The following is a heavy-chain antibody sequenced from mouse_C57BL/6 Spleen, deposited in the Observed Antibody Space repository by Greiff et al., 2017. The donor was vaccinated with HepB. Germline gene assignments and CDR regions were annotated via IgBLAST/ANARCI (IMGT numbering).Heavy chain of an antibody. V-gene: IGHV1-82*01. D-gene: IGHD4-1*01. Sequence: VXLKQSGPELVKPGASVKISCKASGYAFSSSWMNWVKQRPGKGLEWIGRIYPGDGDTNYNGKFKGKATLTADKSSSTAYMQLSSLTSEDSAVYFCARHLGAMDYWGQGTSVTVSS. CDR3: ARHLGAMDY. CDR1: GYAFSSSW. J-gene: IGHJ4*01. CDR2: IYPGDGDT.